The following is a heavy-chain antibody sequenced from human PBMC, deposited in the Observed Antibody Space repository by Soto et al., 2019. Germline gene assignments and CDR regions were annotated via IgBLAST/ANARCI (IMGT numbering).Heavy chain of an antibody. D-gene: IGHD5-12*01. J-gene: IGHJ6*02. V-gene: IGHV5-51*01. CDR1: GYSFTSYW. Sequence: GASLXISCKGSGYSFTSYWIGWVRQMPGKGLEWMGIIYPGDSDTRYSPSFQGQVTISADKSISTAYLQWSSLKASDTAMYYCARILATISNGYYCYGMDVWGQGTTVTVSS. CDR2: IYPGDSDT. CDR3: ARILATISNGYYCYGMDV.